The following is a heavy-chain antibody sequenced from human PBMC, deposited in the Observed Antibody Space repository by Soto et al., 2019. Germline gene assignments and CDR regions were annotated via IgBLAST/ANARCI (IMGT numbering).Heavy chain of an antibody. CDR1: GFMFSNHG. Sequence: QVQLVESGGGVVQPGRSLRLSCAASGFMFSNHGMHWVRQAPGKGLEWVAVIWSDGNNRYYADSVKGRFTISRDNSKNTLYLQIQSLRAGDTAVYYCVRGDNWNDEASDYWGQGTLVTVSS. V-gene: IGHV3-33*01. J-gene: IGHJ4*02. CDR3: VRGDNWNDEASDY. D-gene: IGHD1-1*01. CDR2: IWSDGNNR.